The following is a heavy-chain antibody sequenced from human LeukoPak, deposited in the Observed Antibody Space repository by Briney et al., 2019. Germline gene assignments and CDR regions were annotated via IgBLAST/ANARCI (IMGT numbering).Heavy chain of an antibody. V-gene: IGHV3-11*01. CDR1: GFIFSDYY. Sequence: PGGSLRLSCAASGFIFSDYYMSWIRQAPGKGLEWISYINRGGTNTHYADSVRGRFSISRDNAKNPLFLQMNSLSAEDTAIYYCARDGAGLDPWGQGVLVTVSS. CDR3: ARDGAGLDP. CDR2: INRGGTNT. J-gene: IGHJ5*02.